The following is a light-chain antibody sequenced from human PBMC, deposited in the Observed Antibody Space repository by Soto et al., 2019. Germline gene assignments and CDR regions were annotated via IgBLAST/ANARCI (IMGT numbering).Light chain of an antibody. CDR2: AAS. Sequence: DIQMTQSPSSLSASVGDSVTITCRPSQTVTTYLNWYHQKQGEAPKVXIFAASSLHTGVPSTFISSGAGADCTRPITGLQQEDVSTDYCQQRYSTSFTFGHGTKVDIK. CDR1: QTVTTY. J-gene: IGKJ3*01. V-gene: IGKV1-39*01. CDR3: QQRYSTSFT.